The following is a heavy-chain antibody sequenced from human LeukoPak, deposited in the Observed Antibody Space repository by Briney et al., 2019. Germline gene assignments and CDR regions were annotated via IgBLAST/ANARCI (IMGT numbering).Heavy chain of an antibody. Sequence: GGSLRLSCAASGFTLSDHYIDWFRQAPGKGLEWVASINHNGNVNYYVDSVKGRFTISRDNAKNSLYLQMSNLRAEDTAVYFCARGGGLDVWGQGATVTVSS. D-gene: IGHD3-16*01. CDR1: GFTLSDHY. CDR2: INHNGNVN. J-gene: IGHJ6*02. CDR3: ARGGGLDV. V-gene: IGHV3-7*03.